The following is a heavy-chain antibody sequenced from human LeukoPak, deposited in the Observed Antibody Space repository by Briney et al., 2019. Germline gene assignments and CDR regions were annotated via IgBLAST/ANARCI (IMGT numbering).Heavy chain of an antibody. D-gene: IGHD3-22*01. V-gene: IGHV3-48*03. J-gene: IGHJ3*02. CDR1: GFTVSNYE. CDR3: ARDRDPGYNDSSGYRRVNAFDI. CDR2: IASDHTT. Sequence: GGSLRLSCAASGFTVSNYEMNWVRQAPGKGLEWVSFIASDHTTYYADSVKGRFTISRDNAKNSLYLQMNSLRAEDTAVYYCARDRDPGYNDSSGYRRVNAFDIWGQGTMVTVSS.